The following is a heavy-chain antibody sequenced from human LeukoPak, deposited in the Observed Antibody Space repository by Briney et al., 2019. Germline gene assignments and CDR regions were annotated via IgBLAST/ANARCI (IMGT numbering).Heavy chain of an antibody. D-gene: IGHD5-24*01. CDR3: ARSRSGYSYDHAAFDI. Sequence: SETLSLTCTVSDGSISNYYWSWIRQPPGTGLEWIAYIDYRGSTTYNPSLKSRVTISVDTSRNQFPLKLSSVTAADTAVYYCARSRSGYSYDHAAFDIWGQGTMVTVSS. V-gene: IGHV4-59*01. CDR1: DGSISNYY. J-gene: IGHJ3*02. CDR2: IDYRGST.